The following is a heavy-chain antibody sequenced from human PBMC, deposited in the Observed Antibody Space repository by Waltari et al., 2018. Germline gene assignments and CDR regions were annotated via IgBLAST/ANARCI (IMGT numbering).Heavy chain of an antibody. Sequence: QLQLQESGPGLVKPSETLSLTCTVSGGSISSSSYYWGWIRQPPGKGLEWIGSIYYSGSTYYNPSLKSRVTISVDTSKNQCSRKLSSVTAADTAVYYCARHAGATTDYWGQGTLVTVSS. J-gene: IGHJ4*02. CDR3: ARHAGATTDY. CDR2: IYYSGST. V-gene: IGHV4-39*01. D-gene: IGHD1-26*01. CDR1: GGSISSSSYY.